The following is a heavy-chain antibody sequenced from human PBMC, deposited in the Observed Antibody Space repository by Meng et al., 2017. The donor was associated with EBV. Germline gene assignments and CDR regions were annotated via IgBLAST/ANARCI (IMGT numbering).Heavy chain of an antibody. CDR1: GGNFRSDA. J-gene: IGHJ4*02. Sequence: QVVESGAEVKKPGSRGTVSCKTSGGNFRSDAISWVRQALGQGLEWMGWFIPMSDAQNYAQKFQGRVTITADESTSTHYMDLSGLRSEDTAVYCCASESGRGFTPDYWGQGTLVTVSS. V-gene: IGHV1-69*01. CDR3: ASESGRGFTPDY. D-gene: IGHD3-10*01. CDR2: FIPMSDAQ.